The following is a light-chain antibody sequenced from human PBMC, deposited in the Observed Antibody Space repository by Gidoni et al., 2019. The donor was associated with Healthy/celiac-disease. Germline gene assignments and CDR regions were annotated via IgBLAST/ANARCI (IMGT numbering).Light chain of an antibody. CDR1: QDISNY. CDR3: QQNDNTPRT. J-gene: IGKJ2*02. CDR2: AAS. Sequence: DIQMTQSPSSLSASVGDRVTITCQASQDISNYLNWYQQKPGKAPKLLIYAASNLQRGVPSRFSGSGSGTDFTLTISSLQPEDFTTYYCQQNDNTPRTFGRGTKLEIK. V-gene: IGKV1-39*01.